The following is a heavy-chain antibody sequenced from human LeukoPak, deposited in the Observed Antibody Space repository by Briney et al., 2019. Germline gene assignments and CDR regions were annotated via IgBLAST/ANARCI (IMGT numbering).Heavy chain of an antibody. CDR3: ARVDCTGGSCYSGFDC. CDR1: GFTFSSYW. V-gene: IGHV3-7*01. D-gene: IGHD2-15*01. Sequence: PGGSLRLSCAATGFTFSSYWMGWVRQAPGKGLEWVPNLKPDGSDKYYVDSVKGRYTISRDNAKNSLYLQMDSLRAEDTAMYFCARVDCTGGSCYSGFDCWGQGTLLTVSS. CDR2: LKPDGSDK. J-gene: IGHJ4*02.